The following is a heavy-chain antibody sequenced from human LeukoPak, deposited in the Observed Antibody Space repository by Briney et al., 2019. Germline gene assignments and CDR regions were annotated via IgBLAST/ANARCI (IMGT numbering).Heavy chain of an antibody. V-gene: IGHV3-23*01. CDR1: GITLSNYG. Sequence: PGGSLRLSCAVSGITLSNYGMSWVRQVPGKGLEWVSGISGSGGNTYYADSVKGRFTISRDNSKNTLYLQMNSLRAEDTAVYFCAKRGVVIRVILVGFHKEASYFDSWGQGALVTVSS. CDR3: AKRGVVIRVILVGFHKEASYFDS. J-gene: IGHJ4*02. D-gene: IGHD3-22*01. CDR2: ISGSGGNT.